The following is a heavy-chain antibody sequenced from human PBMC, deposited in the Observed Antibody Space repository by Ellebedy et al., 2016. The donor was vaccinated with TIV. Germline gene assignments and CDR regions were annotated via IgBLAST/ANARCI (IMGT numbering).Heavy chain of an antibody. Sequence: GGSLRLSXAASGFTFSAYDMHWVRQATGAGLEWVSTIGPAGDTYYAGSVKGRFSISRENAKNSFYLQMNSLRAGDTAVYYCASSYSGSAPDSWGQGTLVSVSS. V-gene: IGHV3-13*04. J-gene: IGHJ4*02. CDR3: ASSYSGSAPDS. CDR2: IGPAGDT. CDR1: GFTFSAYD. D-gene: IGHD5-12*01.